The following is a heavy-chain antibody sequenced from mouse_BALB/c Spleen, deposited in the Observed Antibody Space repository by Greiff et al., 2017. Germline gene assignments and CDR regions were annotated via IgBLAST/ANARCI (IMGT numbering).Heavy chain of an antibody. J-gene: IGHJ1*01. CDR1: GFTFSHFY. CDR2: SRNKANDYTT. CDR3: ARDAYYYGSSKWYFDV. D-gene: IGHD1-1*01. V-gene: IGHV7-1*02. Sequence: EVKLVESGGGLVQPGGSLRLSCATSGFTFSHFYMEWVRQPPGNRLAWIAASRNKANDYTTEYRASVKGRFIVSRDTSQSILYLQMNALRAEDTAIYYCARDAYYYGSSKWYFDVWGAGTTVTVSS.